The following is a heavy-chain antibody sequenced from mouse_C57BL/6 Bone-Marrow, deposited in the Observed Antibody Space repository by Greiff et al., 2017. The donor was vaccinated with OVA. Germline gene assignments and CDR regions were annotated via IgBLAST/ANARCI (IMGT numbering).Heavy chain of an antibody. D-gene: IGHD1-1*01. CDR3: ALYYYGSSPFAY. Sequence: LQESGPELVKPGASVKISCKASGYTFTDYYINWVKQRPGQGLEWIGWIYPGSGNTKYNEKFKGKATLTVDTSSSTAYMQLSSLTYYDSAVYFCALYYYGSSPFAYWGQGTLVTGSA. J-gene: IGHJ3*01. V-gene: IGHV1-84*01. CDR1: GYTFTDYY. CDR2: IYPGSGNT.